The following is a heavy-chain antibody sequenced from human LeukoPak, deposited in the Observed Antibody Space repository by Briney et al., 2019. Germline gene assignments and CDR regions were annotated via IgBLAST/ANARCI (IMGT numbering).Heavy chain of an antibody. CDR3: ARQGVPAAMWGYYYYYMDV. CDR2: MNPNSGNT. J-gene: IGHJ6*03. Sequence: ASVKVSCKASGYTFTSYDINWVRQATGQGLEWMGWMNPNSGNTGYAQKFQGRVTITRNTSISTAYMELGRLRSDDTAVYYCARQGVPAAMWGYYYYYMDVWGKGTTVTVSS. V-gene: IGHV1-8*03. D-gene: IGHD2-2*01. CDR1: GYTFTSYD.